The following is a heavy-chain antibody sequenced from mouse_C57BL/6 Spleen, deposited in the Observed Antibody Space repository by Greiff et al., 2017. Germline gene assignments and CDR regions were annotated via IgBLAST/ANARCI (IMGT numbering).Heavy chain of an antibody. V-gene: IGHV14-4*01. D-gene: IGHD1-1*01. CDR3: TKSSYDYAMDY. J-gene: IGHJ4*01. CDR1: GFNIKDDY. Sequence: EVQLQQSGAELVRPGASVKLSCTASGFNIKDDYMHWVKQRPEQGLEWIGWIDPENGDTEYASKFQGKATITADTSSNTAYLQLSSLTSEDTAIYYCTKSSYDYAMDYWGQGTSVTVSS. CDR2: IDPENGDT.